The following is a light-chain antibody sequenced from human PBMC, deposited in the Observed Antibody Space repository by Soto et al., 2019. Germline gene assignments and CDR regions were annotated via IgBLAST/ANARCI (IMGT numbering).Light chain of an antibody. CDR1: QSVSSSY. V-gene: IGKV3-20*01. J-gene: IGKJ1*01. CDR3: QQYGSSRT. CDR2: GAS. Sequence: EIVLTQSPGTLSLSQGERATLXXRASQSVSSSYLAWYQQKPGQAPXVLIYGASSRATGIPDRSSGSGSGTDFTLTISRLEPEDFAVYYCQQYGSSRTFGQGTKVDIK.